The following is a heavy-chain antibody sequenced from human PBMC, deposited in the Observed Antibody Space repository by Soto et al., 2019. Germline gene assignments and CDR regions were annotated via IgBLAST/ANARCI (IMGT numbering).Heavy chain of an antibody. CDR3: ATGYSSSPQHLDY. CDR2: FDPEDGET. CDR1: GYTLTELS. V-gene: IGHV1-24*01. Sequence: ASVKVSCKVSGYTLTELSMHWVRQAPRKGLEWMGGFDPEDGETIYAQKFQGRVTMTEDTSTDTAYMELSSLRSEDTAVYYCATGYSSSPQHLDYWGQGTLVTVSS. J-gene: IGHJ4*02. D-gene: IGHD6-13*01.